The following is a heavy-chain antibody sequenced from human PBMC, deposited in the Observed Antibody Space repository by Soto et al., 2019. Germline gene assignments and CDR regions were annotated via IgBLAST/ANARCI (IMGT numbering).Heavy chain of an antibody. V-gene: IGHV1-58*01. D-gene: IGHD2-15*01. CDR3: AAGVVVVAATSWIQLWFDAFDI. CDR2: IVVGSGNT. CDR1: GFTFTSSA. Sequence: QMQLVQSGPEVKKPGTSVKVSCKASGFTFTSSAVQWVRQARGQRLEWIGWIVVGSGNTNYAQKFQERVTITRDMSTSTAYMELSSLRSEDTAVYYCAAGVVVVAATSWIQLWFDAFDIWGQGTMVTVSS. J-gene: IGHJ3*02.